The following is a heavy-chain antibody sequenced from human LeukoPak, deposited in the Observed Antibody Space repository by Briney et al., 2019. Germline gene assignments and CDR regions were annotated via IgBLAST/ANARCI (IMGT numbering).Heavy chain of an antibody. CDR3: ARDTRSYDSSGYYHFDY. V-gene: IGHV4-59*01. D-gene: IGHD3-22*01. J-gene: IGHJ4*02. Sequence: SETLSLTCTVSGASISSYYWNWIRRPPGKGLEWIGYIHYSGSTNYNPSLKSRVSISVDTSKKQYSLILSSMTAADTAVYYCARDTRSYDSSGYYHFDYWGQGTLVTVSS. CDR2: IHYSGST. CDR1: GASISSYY.